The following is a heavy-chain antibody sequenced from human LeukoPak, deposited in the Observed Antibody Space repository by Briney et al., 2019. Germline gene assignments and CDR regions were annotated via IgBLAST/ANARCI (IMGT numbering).Heavy chain of an antibody. CDR3: ARHSLGYCSSTSCYRGFDY. CDR1: GYSFTSYW. V-gene: IGHV5-51*01. Sequence: GESLKISCKGSGYSFTSYWIGWVRQMPGKGLEWTGIIYPGDSDTRYSPSFQGQVTISADKSISTAYLQWSSLKASDTAMYYCARHSLGYCSSTSCYRGFDYWGQGTLVTVSS. J-gene: IGHJ4*02. D-gene: IGHD2-2*02. CDR2: IYPGDSDT.